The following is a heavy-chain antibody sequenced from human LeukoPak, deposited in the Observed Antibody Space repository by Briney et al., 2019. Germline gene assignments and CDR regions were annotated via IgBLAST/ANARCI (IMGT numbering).Heavy chain of an antibody. CDR3: ARVLRFLEWSPPMDV. D-gene: IGHD3-3*01. CDR1: GGSISSYY. V-gene: IGHV4-59*01. J-gene: IGHJ6*03. Sequence: SETLSLTCSVSGGSISSYYWSWIRQPPGKGLECIGFIYSNGSTHYNPSLKSRVTVSVDRPQKQVSLRLSSVTAADTAVYYCARVLRFLEWSPPMDVWGKGTTVTVSS. CDR2: IYSNGST.